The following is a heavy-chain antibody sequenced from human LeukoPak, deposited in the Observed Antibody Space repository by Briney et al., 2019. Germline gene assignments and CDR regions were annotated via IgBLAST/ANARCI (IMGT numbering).Heavy chain of an antibody. CDR1: GGTFSSYA. CDR2: INPNSGGT. J-gene: IGHJ4*02. V-gene: IGHV1-2*02. Sequence: GSSVKVSCKASGGTFSSYAISWVRQAPGQGLEWMGWINPNSGGTNYAQKFQGRVTMTRDTSISTAYMELSRLRSDDTAVYYCARTYYGSGTDFDYWGQGTLVTVSS. CDR3: ARTYYGSGTDFDY. D-gene: IGHD3-10*01.